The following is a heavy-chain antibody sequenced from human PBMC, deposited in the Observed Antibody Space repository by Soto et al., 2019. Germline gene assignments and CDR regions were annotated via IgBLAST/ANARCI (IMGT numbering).Heavy chain of an antibody. V-gene: IGHV4-34*01. CDR3: ARAPEGRPRLDP. CDR1: GGSFSGYY. CDR2: INHSGST. Sequence: SETLSLTCAVYGGSFSGYYLSWIRQPPGKGLEWIGEINHSGSTNYNPSLKSRVTISVDTSKNQFSLKLSSVTAADTAVYYCARAPEGRPRLDPWGQGTLVTVSS. D-gene: IGHD1-1*01. J-gene: IGHJ5*02.